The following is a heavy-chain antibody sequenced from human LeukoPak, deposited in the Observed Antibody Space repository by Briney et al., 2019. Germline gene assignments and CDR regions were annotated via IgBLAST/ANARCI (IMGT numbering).Heavy chain of an antibody. D-gene: IGHD2-2*01. CDR3: ARVGYCSSTSCYELDY. Sequence: GGSLRLSCAASGFTFSSYEMNWVRQAPGKGLEWVSYISSSGSTIYYADSVKGRFTISRDNAKNSLYLQMNSLRAEDTAVYYCARVGYCSSTSCYELDYWGQGTLVTVSS. CDR2: ISSSGSTI. V-gene: IGHV3-48*03. J-gene: IGHJ4*02. CDR1: GFTFSSYE.